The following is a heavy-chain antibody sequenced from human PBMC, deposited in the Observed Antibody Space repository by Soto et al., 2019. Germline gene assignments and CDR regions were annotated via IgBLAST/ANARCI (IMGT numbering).Heavy chain of an antibody. CDR2: INPSGGST. Sequence: ASVKVSCKASGYTFTSYYMHWVRQAPGQGLAWMGIINPSGGSTSYAQKFQGRVTMTRDTSTSTVYMELSSLRSEDTAVYYCARDFEGGSYPRYYFDYWGQGTLVTVS. CDR1: GYTFTSYY. D-gene: IGHD1-26*01. CDR3: ARDFEGGSYPRYYFDY. J-gene: IGHJ4*02. V-gene: IGHV1-46*01.